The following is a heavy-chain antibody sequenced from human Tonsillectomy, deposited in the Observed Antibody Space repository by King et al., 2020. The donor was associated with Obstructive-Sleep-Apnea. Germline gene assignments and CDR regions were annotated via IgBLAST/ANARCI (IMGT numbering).Heavy chain of an antibody. Sequence: VQLVESGGGVVQPGRSLRLSCAASKFTFTIYAMHWVRQAPGKGLEWVAVISYDGNNKYYADSVKGRFTISRDNSKNTLYLQMSSLRAEDTALYYCARDPSYNGRVNYFDYWGQGTLVTVSS. D-gene: IGHD1-26*01. V-gene: IGHV3-30*04. CDR2: ISYDGNNK. J-gene: IGHJ4*02. CDR3: ARDPSYNGRVNYFDY. CDR1: KFTFTIYA.